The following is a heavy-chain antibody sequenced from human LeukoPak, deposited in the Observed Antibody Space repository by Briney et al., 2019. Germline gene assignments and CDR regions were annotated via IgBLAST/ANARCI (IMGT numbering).Heavy chain of an antibody. CDR2: ISSSSSTI. CDR1: GFTFSSYS. J-gene: IGHJ3*02. V-gene: IGHV3-48*01. Sequence: GGSLRLSCAASGFTFSSYSMNWVRQAPGKGLEWVSYISSSSSTIYYADSVKGRFTISRDNAKNSLYLQMNNLRAEDTAVYYCARSEQQQLTFDIWGQGTMVTVSS. CDR3: ARSEQQQLTFDI. D-gene: IGHD6-13*01.